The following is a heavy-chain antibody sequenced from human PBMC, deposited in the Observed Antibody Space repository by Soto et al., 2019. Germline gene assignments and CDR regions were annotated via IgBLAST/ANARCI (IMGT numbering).Heavy chain of an antibody. D-gene: IGHD3-16*01. CDR1: GFIFSDCW. CDR3: ARHGDYVFDY. J-gene: IGHJ4*02. Sequence: EVQLVESGGDLVQPGGSLRLSCAASGFIFSDCWLGWVRQAPGKGLEWVANIKTDGSSIYYVGSVRGRFTISRDNAKNLLHLQMNSLRAEDTAVYYCARHGDYVFDYWGQGNLVTVSS. CDR2: IKTDGSSI. V-gene: IGHV3-7*02.